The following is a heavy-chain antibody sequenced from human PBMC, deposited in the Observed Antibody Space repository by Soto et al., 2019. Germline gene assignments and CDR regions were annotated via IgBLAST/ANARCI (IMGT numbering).Heavy chain of an antibody. CDR1: GYTFTSYA. CDR2: INAGNGNT. CDR3: ARDRYDYVRGSYRWDYYYYGMDV. Sequence: ASVKVSCKASGYTFTSYAMHWVRQAPGQRLEWMGWINAGNGNTKYSQKFQGRVTITRDTSASTAYMELSSLRSEDTAVYYCARDRYDYVRGSYRWDYYYYGMDVWGQGTTVTVSS. V-gene: IGHV1-3*01. J-gene: IGHJ6*02. D-gene: IGHD3-16*02.